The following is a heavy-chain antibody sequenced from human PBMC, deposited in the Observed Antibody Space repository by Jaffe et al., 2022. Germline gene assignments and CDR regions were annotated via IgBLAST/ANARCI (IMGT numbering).Heavy chain of an antibody. CDR1: GFTFSSYW. CDR2: INSDGSST. J-gene: IGHJ4*02. D-gene: IGHD3-9*01. CDR3: ARDTQLRYFDWLFDY. Sequence: EVQLVESGGGLVQPGGSLRLSCAASGFTFSSYWMHWVRQAPGKGLVWVSRINSDGSSTSYADSVKGRFTISRDNAKNTLYLQMNSLRAEDTAVYYCARDTQLRYFDWLFDYWGQGTLVTVSS. V-gene: IGHV3-74*01.